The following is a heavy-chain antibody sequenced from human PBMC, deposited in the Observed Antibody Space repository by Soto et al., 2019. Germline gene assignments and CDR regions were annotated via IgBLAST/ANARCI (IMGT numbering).Heavy chain of an antibody. CDR1: GFILSDCA. CDR3: ARDLSWGSNWYYYMDV. Sequence: EVQLVESGGGLVQPGGSLRLSCATSGFILSDCAMNWVRQAPGKGLEWVSYISSSRSVIDYADSVKGRFTVSRDNARNSLYLQLSSRRAEDTAVYYCARDLSWGSNWYYYMDVWGKGTTVTVSS. CDR2: ISSSRSVI. D-gene: IGHD7-27*01. J-gene: IGHJ6*03. V-gene: IGHV3-48*01.